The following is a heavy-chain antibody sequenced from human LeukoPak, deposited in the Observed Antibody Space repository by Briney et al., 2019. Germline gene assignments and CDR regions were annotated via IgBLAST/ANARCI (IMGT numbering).Heavy chain of an antibody. CDR3: AKPVHSYDILTGQKRRFDY. CDR1: GFTFSSYS. CDR2: ISSSSSYI. D-gene: IGHD3-9*01. V-gene: IGHV3-21*04. Sequence: PGGSLRLSCAASGFTFSSYSMNWVRQAPGKGLEWVSSISSSSSYIYYADSVKGRFTISRDNAKNSLYLQMNSLRAEDTAVYYCAKPVHSYDILTGQKRRFDYWGQGTLVTVSS. J-gene: IGHJ4*02.